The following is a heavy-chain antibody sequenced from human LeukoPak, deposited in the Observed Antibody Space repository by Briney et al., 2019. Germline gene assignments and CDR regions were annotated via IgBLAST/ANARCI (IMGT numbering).Heavy chain of an antibody. CDR2: IYYTGPT. V-gene: IGHV4-59*01. CDR3: AGAPNQHYFDY. CDR1: SASITNYY. J-gene: IGHJ4*02. Sequence: SETLSLTCTVSSASITNYYWSWIRQPPGKGLEYIGHIYYTGPTDYNPSLKSRVTMSVDTSKNQFSLSLISVTASDTAVYFCAGAPNQHYFDYWGQGTLVAVSS.